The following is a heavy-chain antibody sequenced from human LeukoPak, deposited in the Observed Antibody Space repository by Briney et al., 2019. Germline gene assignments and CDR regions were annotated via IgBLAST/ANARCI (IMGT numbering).Heavy chain of an antibody. CDR3: AKGSGWEVSYYYYYIDV. CDR2: IRYDGSNK. CDR1: GFTFSSYG. V-gene: IGHV3-30*02. Sequence: TGGSLRLSCAASGFTFSSYGMHWVRQAPGKGLEWVAFIRYDGSNKSYVGSVKGRFTISRDNSKNTLYLQMNSLRAEDTAVYYCAKGSGWEVSYYYYYIDVWGKGTTVTISS. D-gene: IGHD1-26*01. J-gene: IGHJ6*03.